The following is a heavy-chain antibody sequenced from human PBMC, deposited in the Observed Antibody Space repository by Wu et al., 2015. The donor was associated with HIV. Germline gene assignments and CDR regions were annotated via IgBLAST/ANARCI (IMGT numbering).Heavy chain of an antibody. Sequence: QVQLIQSGPEMKRPGSSLKVSCKASGGTFDSFAVSWVRQVPGQGLQWLGGIIPMFKRPNYADGLEHRLTITVDESSASVYMELRGLRSGDTALYYCVRDMPSIYDSSGHRALDIWGQGTVVAVSS. V-gene: IGHV1-69*13. CDR3: VRDMPSIYDSSGHRALDI. CDR1: GGTFDSFA. CDR2: IIPMFKRP. J-gene: IGHJ3*02. D-gene: IGHD3-22*01.